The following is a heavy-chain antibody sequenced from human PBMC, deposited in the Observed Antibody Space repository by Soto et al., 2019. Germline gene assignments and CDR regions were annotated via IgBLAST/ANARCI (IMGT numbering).Heavy chain of an antibody. D-gene: IGHD6-19*01. CDR1: GGSISSGGYY. V-gene: IGHV4-31*03. CDR2: IYYSGNT. CDR3: AREGYGSGWYCFRYFDL. Sequence: QVQLQESGPGLVKPSQTLSLTCTVSGGSISSGGYYWSWIRQHPGKGLEWIGYIYYSGNTYYNPSLKSRVTITVDTSKNQFSLKLSSVTAADTAVYYCAREGYGSGWYCFRYFDLWGRGTLVTVSS. J-gene: IGHJ2*01.